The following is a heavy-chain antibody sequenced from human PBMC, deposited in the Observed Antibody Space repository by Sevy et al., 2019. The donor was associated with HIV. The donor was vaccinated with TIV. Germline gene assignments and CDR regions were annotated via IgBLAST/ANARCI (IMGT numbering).Heavy chain of an antibody. V-gene: IGHV3-23*01. CDR3: AKVPNSVCWSGLSGRYFDY. D-gene: IGHD3-3*01. Sequence: GGSLRLSCAASGFTFSSYAMSWVRQAPGKGLEWVSAISGSGGSTYYADSVKGRFTISRDNSKDTLNLKMYSQRAEDTAVYYCAKVPNSVCWSGLSGRYFDYWGQGTLVTVSS. J-gene: IGHJ4*02. CDR1: GFTFSSYA. CDR2: ISGSGGST.